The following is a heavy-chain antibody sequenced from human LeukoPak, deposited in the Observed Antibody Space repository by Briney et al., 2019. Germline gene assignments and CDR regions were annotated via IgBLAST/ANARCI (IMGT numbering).Heavy chain of an antibody. CDR1: GFTFSGYA. Sequence: GGSLRLSCAASGFTFSGYAMSWVRQAPGKGLEWVSAISGSGGSTYYADSVKGRFTISRDNSKNTLYLQMNSLRAEDTAVYYCAKDQITMVRGVIDRDWFDPWGQGTLVTVSS. CDR3: AKDQITMVRGVIDRDWFDP. CDR2: ISGSGGST. D-gene: IGHD3-10*01. J-gene: IGHJ5*02. V-gene: IGHV3-23*01.